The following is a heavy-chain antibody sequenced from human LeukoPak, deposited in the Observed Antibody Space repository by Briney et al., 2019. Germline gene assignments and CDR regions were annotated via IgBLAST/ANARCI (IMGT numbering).Heavy chain of an antibody. J-gene: IGHJ4*02. Sequence: PGGSLRLSCAASGFTFSSYWMSWVRQAPGKGLEWVAFIRYDGSNKYYADSVKGRFTISRDNSKKTLYLQMNSLRAEDTAVYYCAKDSRLYSSSYSDYWGQGTLVTVSS. CDR2: IRYDGSNK. D-gene: IGHD6-6*01. V-gene: IGHV3-30*02. CDR1: GFTFSSYW. CDR3: AKDSRLYSSSYSDY.